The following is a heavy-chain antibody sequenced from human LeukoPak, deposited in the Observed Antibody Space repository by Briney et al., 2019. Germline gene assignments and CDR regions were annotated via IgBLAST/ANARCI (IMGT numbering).Heavy chain of an antibody. V-gene: IGHV3-21*04. CDR3: ARVLRYCSGGNCYSGGLGYMDV. J-gene: IGHJ6*03. CDR2: ISSSSSYI. Sequence: GGSLRLSCAASGFTFSSYSMNWVRQAPGKGLEWVSSISSSSSYIYYADSVKGRFTISRDNVKNSLFLQMNSLRAEDTAVYYCARVLRYCSGGNCYSGGLGYMDVWGKGTTVTISS. D-gene: IGHD2-15*01. CDR1: GFTFSSYS.